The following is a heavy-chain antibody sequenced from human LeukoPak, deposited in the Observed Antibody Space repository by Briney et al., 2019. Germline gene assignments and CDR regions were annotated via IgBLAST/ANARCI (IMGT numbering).Heavy chain of an antibody. V-gene: IGHV4-59*01. CDR1: GGAINNYF. CDR3: ARDCGSGSYSGCWCY. D-gene: IGHD3-10*01. CDR2: IYYSGST. J-gene: IGHJ4*02. Sequence: SETLSLTCTVSGGAINNYFWSWIRQPPGKGLVWIGFIYYSGSTTYNPSLKSRVTISVDTSKNQFSLKLSSVTAADTAVYYCARDCGSGSYSGCWCYWGQGTLVTVSS.